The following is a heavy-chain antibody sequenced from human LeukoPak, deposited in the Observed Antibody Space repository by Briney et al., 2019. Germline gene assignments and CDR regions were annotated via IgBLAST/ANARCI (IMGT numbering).Heavy chain of an antibody. CDR2: IYPGDSHA. Sequence: GAPIQSCCEGSGCIFSLCWIAWVRPLPGKGLQWTGVIYPGDSHALYGPSVQGRFIISSDKSINTASLQWSSLEASDNGMYFCPRLSGGSWSDTDLLSHWGQGTLVRVSS. V-gene: IGHV5-51*01. J-gene: IGHJ1*01. CDR3: PRLSGGSWSDTDLLSH. CDR1: GCIFSLCW. D-gene: IGHD6-13*01.